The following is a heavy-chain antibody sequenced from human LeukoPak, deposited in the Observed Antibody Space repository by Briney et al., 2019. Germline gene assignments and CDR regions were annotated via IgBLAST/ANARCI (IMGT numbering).Heavy chain of an antibody. D-gene: IGHD3-10*01. J-gene: IGHJ6*03. Sequence: SETLSLTCTVSGYSISSGYYWGWIRQPPGKGLEWIGSIYHSGSTNYNPSLKSRVTISVDTSKNQFSLKLSSVTAADTAVYYCATYYYGSGPYYYYMDVWGKGTTVTVSS. CDR2: IYHSGST. CDR1: GYSISSGYY. CDR3: ATYYYGSGPYYYYMDV. V-gene: IGHV4-38-2*02.